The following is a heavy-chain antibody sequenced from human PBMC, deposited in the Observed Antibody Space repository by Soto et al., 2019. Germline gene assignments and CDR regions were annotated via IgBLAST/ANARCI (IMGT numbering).Heavy chain of an antibody. V-gene: IGHV3-7*05. CDR2: IKQDGSEK. CDR1: GDTFSSYW. Sequence: GGSLRLSCAASGDTFSSYWMSWVRKAPGKGLEWVANIKQDGSEKYYVDSVKGRFNISRDNAKNSLYLQMNSLRAEDTALSYCARHTWESLTSCIHVWGQPTTLTASS. D-gene: IGHD3-3*01. CDR3: ARHTWESLTSCIHV. J-gene: IGHJ6*02.